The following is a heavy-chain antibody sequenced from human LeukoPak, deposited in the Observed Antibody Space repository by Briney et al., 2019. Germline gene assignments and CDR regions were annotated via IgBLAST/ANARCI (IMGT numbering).Heavy chain of an antibody. V-gene: IGHV1-24*01. D-gene: IGHD6-19*01. CDR2: FYPEDGET. CDR1: GYTLTELS. Sequence: ASVTVSCKVSGYTLTELSMHWVRQAPGKGLEWMGGFYPEDGETIYAQKLQGRVTMTEHTSTDTGYMELSRLRSEDTAVYYCPTARSVAGPFDYWGEGTLVTVSS. J-gene: IGHJ4*02. CDR3: PTARSVAGPFDY.